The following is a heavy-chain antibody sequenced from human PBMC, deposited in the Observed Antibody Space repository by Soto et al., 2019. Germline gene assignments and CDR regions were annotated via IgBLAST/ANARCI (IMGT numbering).Heavy chain of an antibody. CDR3: ARQVTLDDYIWGSYRSHDAFDI. CDR1: GGSISSYY. J-gene: IGHJ3*02. V-gene: IGHV4-59*08. Sequence: QVQLQESGPGLVKPSETLSLTCTVSGGSISSYYWSWIRQPPGKGLEWIGYIYYSGSTNYNPSLKSRVTISVDTSKNQCSLKLSSVTAADTAVYYCARQVTLDDYIWGSYRSHDAFDIWGQGTMVTVSS. CDR2: IYYSGST. D-gene: IGHD3-16*02.